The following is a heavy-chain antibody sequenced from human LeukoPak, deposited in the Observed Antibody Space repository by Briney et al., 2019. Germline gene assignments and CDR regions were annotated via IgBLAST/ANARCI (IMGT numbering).Heavy chain of an antibody. Sequence: ASVKVSCKXSGYTFTSYGISWVRQAPGQGLEWMGWISAYNGNTNYSQKLQGGVTMTTDTSTSTAYMELRSLRSDDTAVYYCARDGSGATVTTSGDYWGQGTLVTVSS. CDR2: ISAYNGNT. CDR3: ARDGSGATVTTSGDY. D-gene: IGHD4-17*01. CDR1: GYTFTSYG. J-gene: IGHJ4*02. V-gene: IGHV1-18*01.